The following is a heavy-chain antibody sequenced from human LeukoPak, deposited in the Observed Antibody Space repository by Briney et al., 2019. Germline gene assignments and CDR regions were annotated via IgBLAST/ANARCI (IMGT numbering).Heavy chain of an antibody. CDR1: GGTFSSYA. J-gene: IGHJ3*02. CDR2: INPNSGGT. Sequence: GASVKVSCKASGGTFSSYAISWVRQAPGQGLEWMGRINPNSGGTLYAQKFQGRVTMTRDTSIGTAYMELSSLRSDDTALYYCARPYYESSGLYVDAFDIWGQGTMVTVSS. CDR3: ARPYYESSGLYVDAFDI. V-gene: IGHV1-2*06. D-gene: IGHD3-22*01.